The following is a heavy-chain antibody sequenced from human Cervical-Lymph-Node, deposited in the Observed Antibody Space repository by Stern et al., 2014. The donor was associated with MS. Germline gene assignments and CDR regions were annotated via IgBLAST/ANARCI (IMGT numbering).Heavy chain of an antibody. CDR2: INYSGSA. V-gene: IGHV4-39*01. CDR3: ARKENRGSGFYYWFDP. D-gene: IGHD3-3*01. CDR1: GGSISSSNSY. J-gene: IGHJ5*02. Sequence: QLQLQESGPGLVKPSETLSLTCSVSGGSISSSNSYWGWIRQPPGKGMEWIGAINYSGSAYYNPSLKSRVTIPADTSKKQFSRTLTSVTAADTAVYYCARKENRGSGFYYWFDPWGQGTLVTVSS.